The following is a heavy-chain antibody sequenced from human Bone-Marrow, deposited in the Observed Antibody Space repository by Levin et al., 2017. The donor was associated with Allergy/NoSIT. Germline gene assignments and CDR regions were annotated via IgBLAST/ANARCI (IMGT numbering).Heavy chain of an antibody. CDR3: AREVEWLYSGSSSEGHYAFDI. J-gene: IGHJ3*02. CDR1: GFTFSSYW. V-gene: IGHV3-7*01. D-gene: IGHD1-26*01. CDR2: IKQDGSEK. Sequence: GESLKISCAASGFTFSSYWMSWVRQAPGKGLEWVANIKQDGSEKYYVDSVKGRFTISRDNAKNSLYLQMNSLRAEDTAVYYCAREVEWLYSGSSSEGHYAFDIWGQGTMVTVSS.